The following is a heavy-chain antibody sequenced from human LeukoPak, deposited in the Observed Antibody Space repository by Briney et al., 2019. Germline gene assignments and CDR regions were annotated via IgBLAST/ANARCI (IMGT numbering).Heavy chain of an antibody. V-gene: IGHV3-48*01. J-gene: IGHJ4*02. Sequence: GGSLRLSCAASGFTFSGYIMNWVRQAPGKGLEWVAFIGTSGNIIYYADSVKGRFTVSRDNAKNSLYLQMNSLRAEDTAVYYCSRDPWVDYWGQGTLVTVSS. CDR3: SRDPWVDY. CDR1: GFTFSGYI. CDR2: IGTSGNII.